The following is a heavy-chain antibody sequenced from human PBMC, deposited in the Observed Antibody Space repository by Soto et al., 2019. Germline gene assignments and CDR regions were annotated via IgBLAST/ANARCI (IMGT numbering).Heavy chain of an antibody. Sequence: QVQLQESGPGLVKPSETLSLTCTVSGDSINRYFWSWIRQPPGKGLEWIGYISYSGSFNYNPSLKSRVTISVDTSKKQFSLTLTSVTSADTAVYYCARGSGNPYFDYWGQGTLVTVSS. CDR3: ARGSGNPYFDY. V-gene: IGHV4-59*01. J-gene: IGHJ4*02. CDR2: ISYSGSF. CDR1: GDSINRYF.